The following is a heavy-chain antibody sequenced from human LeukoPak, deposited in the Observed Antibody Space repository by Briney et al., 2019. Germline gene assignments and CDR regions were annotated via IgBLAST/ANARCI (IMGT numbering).Heavy chain of an antibody. CDR1: GGSISSYY. D-gene: IGHD1-1*01. J-gene: IGHJ3*02. Sequence: PSETLSLTCTVSGGSISSYYWSWIRQPPGKGLEWIGDIYDSGSTNYNPSLKSRVTISVDTSKNQFSLKLSSVTAADTAVYYCARATKRQLLGAFDIWGQGTMVTVSS. V-gene: IGHV4-59*01. CDR2: IYDSGST. CDR3: ARATKRQLLGAFDI.